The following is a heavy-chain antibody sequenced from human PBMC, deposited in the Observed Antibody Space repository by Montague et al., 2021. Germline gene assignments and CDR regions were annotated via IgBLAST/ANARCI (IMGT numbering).Heavy chain of an antibody. CDR2: IYWECYK. J-gene: IGHJ4*02. CDR3: AHGIVVVSAAYFFDY. D-gene: IGHD2-2*01. CDR1: GFSLSTSGVG. Sequence: PTLVKTTKTLTLTCTFSGFSLSTSGVGVGWVRQPPGKALEWLALIYWECYKRDSPSLKSRLTITKDTSKNQVVLTMTNMDPVDTATYYLAHGIVVVSAAYFFDYWGQGTLVSVCS. V-gene: IGHV2-5*02.